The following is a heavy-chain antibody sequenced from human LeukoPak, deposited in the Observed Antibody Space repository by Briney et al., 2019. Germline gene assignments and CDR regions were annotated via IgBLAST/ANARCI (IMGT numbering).Heavy chain of an antibody. D-gene: IGHD4-17*01. V-gene: IGHV4-31*03. J-gene: IGHJ6*02. CDR2: IYYSGST. CDR3: ARDPGDSPPYYYGMDV. Sequence: SETLSLTCTVSGGSISSGGYYWSWIRQHPGKGLEWIGYIYYSGSTYYNPSLKSRVTISVDTSKNQFSLKLSSVTAADTAVYYCARDPGDSPPYYYGMDVWGQGTTVTVSS. CDR1: GGSISSGGYY.